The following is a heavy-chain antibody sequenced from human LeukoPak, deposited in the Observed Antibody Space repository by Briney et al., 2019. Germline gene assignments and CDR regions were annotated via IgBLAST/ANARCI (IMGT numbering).Heavy chain of an antibody. D-gene: IGHD3-16*01. CDR2: INHSGST. CDR1: GGSFSGYY. CDR3: ARDVSGEKYNISNAHCDYFDY. V-gene: IGHV4-34*01. J-gene: IGHJ4*02. Sequence: SETLSLTCAVYGGSFSGYYWSWIRQPPGKGLEWIGEINHSGSTNYNPSLKSRVTISVDTSKNQFSLKLSSVTAADTAVYYCARDVSGEKYNISNAHCDYFDYWGQGTLVTVSS.